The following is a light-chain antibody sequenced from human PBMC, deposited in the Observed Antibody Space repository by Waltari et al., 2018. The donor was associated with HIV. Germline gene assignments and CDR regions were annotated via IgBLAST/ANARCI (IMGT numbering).Light chain of an antibody. Sequence: ETVMAQSTLSMSVTPGQPTSLYSRTRHSLLHSNGYKYMDWYLQKPGQSPQLLFYLGSNRASGVPDRFSGSGSGTDFTLKISRVEAEDVGVYYCMQALQTPTTFGQGTRLDIK. CDR3: MQALQTPTT. CDR1: HSLLHSNGYKY. J-gene: IGKJ5*01. V-gene: IGKV2-28*01. CDR2: LGS.